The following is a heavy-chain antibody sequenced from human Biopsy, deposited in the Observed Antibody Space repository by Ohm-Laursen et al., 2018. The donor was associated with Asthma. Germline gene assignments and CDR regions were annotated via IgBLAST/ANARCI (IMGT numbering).Heavy chain of an antibody. CDR2: ISQDAHTQ. CDR3: VRDGTDDAFDI. V-gene: IGHV3-30*01. D-gene: IGHD1-1*01. J-gene: IGHJ3*02. Sequence: SLRLSCAASGFSFSNFAIHWVRQAPGKGLEWVGVISQDAHTQDYADSVKGRFTMARDNSKNTLDLQMNSLREEDTAVYYCVRDGTDDAFDIWGQGTVVSVSS. CDR1: GFSFSNFA.